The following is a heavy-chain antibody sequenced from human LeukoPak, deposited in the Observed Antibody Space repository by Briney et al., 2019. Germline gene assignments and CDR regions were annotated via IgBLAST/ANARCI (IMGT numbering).Heavy chain of an antibody. J-gene: IGHJ4*02. CDR3: AREGQYSSGGFDY. CDR1: GFTFSSYW. CDR2: IKQDGSEK. D-gene: IGHD6-19*01. V-gene: IGHV3-7*01. Sequence: GRSLRLSCAASGFTFSSYWMSWVRQAPGKGLEWVANIKQDGSEKYYVDSVKGRFTISRDNAKNSLYLQMNSLRAEDTAVYYCAREGQYSSGGFDYWGQGTLVTVSS.